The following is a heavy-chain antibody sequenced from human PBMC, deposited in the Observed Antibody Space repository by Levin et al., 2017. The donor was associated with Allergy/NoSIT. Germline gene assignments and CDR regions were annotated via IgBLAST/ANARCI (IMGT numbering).Heavy chain of an antibody. D-gene: IGHD6-6*01. CDR2: ISSSSTYI. CDR3: ASDGSYDTLDI. Sequence: GGSLRLSCAASGFTFNGYTLNWVRQAPGKGLEWVSSISSSSTYIYYADSLKGRFTISRDDAKNSLSLQMNSLRVEDTAVYYCASDGSYDTLDIWGQGTMVTVSS. V-gene: IGHV3-21*01. CDR1: GFTFNGYT. J-gene: IGHJ3*02.